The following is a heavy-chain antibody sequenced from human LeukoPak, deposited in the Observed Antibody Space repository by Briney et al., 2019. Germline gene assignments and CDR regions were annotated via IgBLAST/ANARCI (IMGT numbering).Heavy chain of an antibody. V-gene: IGHV3-30*02. CDR3: AKDGYSSGWYSGYFDY. D-gene: IGHD6-19*01. J-gene: IGHJ4*02. CDR2: IRYDGGNK. CDR1: GFTFSSYD. Sequence: GGSLRLSCAASGFTFSSYDMHWVRQAPGKGLEWVAFIRYDGGNKYYADSVKGRFTISRDNSKNTLYLQMNSLRAEDTAVYYCAKDGYSSGWYSGYFDYWGQGTLVTVSS.